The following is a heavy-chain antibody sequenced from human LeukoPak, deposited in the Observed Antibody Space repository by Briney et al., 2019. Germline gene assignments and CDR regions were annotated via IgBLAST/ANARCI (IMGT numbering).Heavy chain of an antibody. V-gene: IGHV4-59*08. CDR3: ARSYDSSGYYNSFFEY. Sequence: MASETLSLTCTVAGGSISNYYWSWIRQPPGKGLEWIGYIYYSGNTYYNPSLKSRVTISVDTPKNQFSLRLSSVTAADTAVYYCARSYDSSGYYNSFFEYWGQGTLVTVSS. CDR1: GGSISNYY. D-gene: IGHD3-22*01. J-gene: IGHJ4*02. CDR2: IYYSGNT.